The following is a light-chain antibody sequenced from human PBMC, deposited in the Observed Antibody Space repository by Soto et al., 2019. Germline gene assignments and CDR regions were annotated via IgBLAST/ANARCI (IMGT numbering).Light chain of an antibody. CDR2: RIF. CDR3: LHHYSRPWT. J-gene: IGKJ1*01. Sequence: EIVMTQSPGTVSVFPGETVTLSCRASQSVSGYLDWFHQKPGQAPRLVLLRIFTRAIGVPARFSGSGSETAFTLTISGLQSEDSGVYYCLHHYSRPWTFGQGTKVDIK. CDR1: QSVSGY. V-gene: IGKV3-15*01.